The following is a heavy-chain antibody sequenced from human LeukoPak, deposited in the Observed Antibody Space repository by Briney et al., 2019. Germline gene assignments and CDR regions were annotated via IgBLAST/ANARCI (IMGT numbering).Heavy chain of an antibody. CDR3: ARDRYCSSTSCYTGEWYFDL. Sequence: SVRVSCKASGGTFSSYAISWVRQAPGQGLEWMGGIIPIFGTANYAQKFQGRVTITADESTSTAYMELSSLRSEDTAVYYCARDRYCSSTSCYTGEWYFDLWGRGTLVTVSS. CDR1: GGTFSSYA. V-gene: IGHV1-69*13. CDR2: IIPIFGTA. J-gene: IGHJ2*01. D-gene: IGHD2-2*02.